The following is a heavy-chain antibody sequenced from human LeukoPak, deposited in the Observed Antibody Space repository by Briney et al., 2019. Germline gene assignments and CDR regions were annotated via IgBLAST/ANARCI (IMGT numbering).Heavy chain of an antibody. CDR1: GYTLTELS. Sequence: GASVKVSCKVSGYTLTELSMHWVRQAPGKGLEWMGGFDPEDGETIYAQKFQGRVTMTEDTSTDTAYMKLSSLTYEDTAVYYCSTPSAQAPVSTWSAFNIWGQGTLVTVSS. CDR2: FDPEDGET. D-gene: IGHD2-8*01. V-gene: IGHV1-24*01. CDR3: STPSAQAPVSTWSAFNI. J-gene: IGHJ3*02.